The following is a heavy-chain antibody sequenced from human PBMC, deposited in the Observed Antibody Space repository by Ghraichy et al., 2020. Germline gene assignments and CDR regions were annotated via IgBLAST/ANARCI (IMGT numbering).Heavy chain of an antibody. V-gene: IGHV4-34*01. D-gene: IGHD3-3*01. CDR3: ARGVSSITIFGVVIMYWFDH. CDR1: GGSFSGYY. J-gene: IGHJ5*02. CDR2: INHSGST. Sequence: SETLSLTCAVYGGSFSGYYWSWIRQPPGKGLEWIGEINHSGSTNYNPSLKSRVTISVDTSKNQFSLKLSSVTAADTAVYYCARGVSSITIFGVVIMYWFDHWGQGTLVTVSS.